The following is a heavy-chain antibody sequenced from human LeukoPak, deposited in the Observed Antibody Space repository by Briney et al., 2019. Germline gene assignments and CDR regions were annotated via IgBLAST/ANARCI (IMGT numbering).Heavy chain of an antibody. CDR1: GFNLSTYG. CDR3: AKDGYDYYYYYMDV. V-gene: IGHV3-23*01. Sequence: GGSLRLSCAASGFNLSTYGMHYVPHAPGKGLEWGSAISGSGCSTYYADSVKGRFSISRDNSKNTLYLQMNSLRAEDTAVYYCAKDGYDYYYYYMDVWGKGTTVTVSS. CDR2: ISGSGCST. D-gene: IGHD1-1*01. J-gene: IGHJ6*03.